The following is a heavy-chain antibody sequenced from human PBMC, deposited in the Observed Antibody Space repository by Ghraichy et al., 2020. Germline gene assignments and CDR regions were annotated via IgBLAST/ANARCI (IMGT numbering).Heavy chain of an antibody. Sequence: GGSLRLSCAAYGFIFSGYWMSWVRQAPGKGLEWVANIKQDGSEKYYVDSVKGRFTISRDNAKNSLYLQMNSLRAEDTAVYYCARGYGCIWGQGTMVTVSS. V-gene: IGHV3-7*03. CDR3: ARGYGCI. J-gene: IGHJ3*02. CDR2: IKQDGSEK. D-gene: IGHD4-17*01. CDR1: GFIFSGYW.